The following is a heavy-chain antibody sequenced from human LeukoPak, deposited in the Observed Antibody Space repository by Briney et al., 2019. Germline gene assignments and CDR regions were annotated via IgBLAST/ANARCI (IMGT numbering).Heavy chain of an antibody. CDR2: IYYSGST. J-gene: IGHJ6*02. CDR1: GGSISSYY. D-gene: IGHD6-19*01. Sequence: SETLSLTCTVSGGSISSYYWSWIRQPPGKGLEWIGYIYYSGSTNYNPSLKSRVTISVDTSKNQFSLKLSSVTAADTAVYYCARDARAGHYYGMDVWGQGTTVTVSS. V-gene: IGHV4-59*01. CDR3: ARDARAGHYYGMDV.